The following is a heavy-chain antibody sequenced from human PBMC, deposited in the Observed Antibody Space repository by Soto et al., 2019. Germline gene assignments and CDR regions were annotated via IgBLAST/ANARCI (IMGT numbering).Heavy chain of an antibody. CDR3: ARTPSGSDYGMDV. J-gene: IGHJ6*02. V-gene: IGHV3-33*01. CDR2: IWYVGNIK. Sequence: QVQLVESGGGVVQPGRSLRLSCAASGFTFSSYGMHWVRQAPGKGLEWVAVIWYVGNIKYYSDSVKGRFSISRDNSKTTLYLQMNSLRFEDTAVYYCARTPSGSDYGMDVWGQGTTVIVSS. D-gene: IGHD3-10*01. CDR1: GFTFSSYG.